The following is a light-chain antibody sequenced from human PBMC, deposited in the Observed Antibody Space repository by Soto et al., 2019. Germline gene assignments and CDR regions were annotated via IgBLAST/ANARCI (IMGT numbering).Light chain of an antibody. CDR1: QSISSW. J-gene: IGKJ1*01. CDR2: KAS. Sequence: MNQTTPTLSADVRGSVTRSCRASQSISSWLAWYQQKPGKAPKLLIYKASSLESGVPSRFSGSGSGTEFTLTISSLQPDDFATYYCQQYKSYSRTSGQGTKVDIK. V-gene: IGKV1-5*03. CDR3: QQYKSYSRT.